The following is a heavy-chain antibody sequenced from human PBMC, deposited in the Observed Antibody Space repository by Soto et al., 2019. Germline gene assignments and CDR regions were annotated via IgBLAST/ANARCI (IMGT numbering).Heavy chain of an antibody. CDR2: ISTSSTYT. Sequence: PGGPLRLSCAASGFTFSDYYMSWIRQAPGKGLEWVSYISTSSTYTKYADSVKGRFTISRDNAKNSLYLQMNSLRVEDTAVYYCARDKRYSALDVWGQGTTVTVSS. CDR1: GFTFSDYY. J-gene: IGHJ6*02. V-gene: IGHV3-11*06. CDR3: ARDKRYSALDV.